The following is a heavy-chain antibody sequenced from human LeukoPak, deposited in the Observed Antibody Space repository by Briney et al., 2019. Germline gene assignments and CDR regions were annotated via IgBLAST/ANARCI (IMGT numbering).Heavy chain of an antibody. CDR2: IYYGGST. Sequence: SETLSLTCAVYGGSFSGYYWSWIRQPPGKGLEWIGYIYYGGSTNYNPSLKSRVTISVDTSKNQFSQKLSSVTAADTAVYYCARDTDVVVPAAIPGAFDIWGQGTMVTVSS. J-gene: IGHJ3*02. CDR1: GGSFSGYY. CDR3: ARDTDVVVPAAIPGAFDI. V-gene: IGHV4-59*01. D-gene: IGHD2-2*02.